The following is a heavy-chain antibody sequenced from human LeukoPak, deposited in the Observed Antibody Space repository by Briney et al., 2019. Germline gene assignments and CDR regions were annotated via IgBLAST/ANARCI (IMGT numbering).Heavy chain of an antibody. CDR2: ISGSGGST. CDR3: AKDPRPGFAAAGTGMRGNWFDP. V-gene: IGHV3-23*01. J-gene: IGHJ5*02. Sequence: PGGSLRLSCAASGFTSSSYAMSWDRQAQGKGLEWVSAISGSGGSTYYADSMKGRFTISRDNPKNTLYLQMNSLRAEDTAVYYCAKDPRPGFAAAGTGMRGNWFDPWGQGTLVTVSS. D-gene: IGHD6-13*01. CDR1: GFTSSSYA.